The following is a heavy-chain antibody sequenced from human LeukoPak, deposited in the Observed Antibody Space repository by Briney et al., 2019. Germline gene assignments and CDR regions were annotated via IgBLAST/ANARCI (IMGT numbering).Heavy chain of an antibody. J-gene: IGHJ4*02. CDR1: AGSISNYH. D-gene: IGHD3-22*01. CDR3: ARGYYDSEPDY. V-gene: IGHV4-59*08. Sequence: PSETLSLTCTVAAGSISNYHWSWIRQPPGKGLEWIGCIFYSGSTYYNPSLKSRVTISVDTSKNQFSLRLSSVTAADTAVYYCARGYYDSEPDYWGQGTLVTVSS. CDR2: IFYSGST.